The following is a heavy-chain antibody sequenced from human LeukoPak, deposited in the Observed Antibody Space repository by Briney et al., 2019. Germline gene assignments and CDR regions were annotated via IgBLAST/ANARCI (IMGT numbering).Heavy chain of an antibody. V-gene: IGHV4-34*01. D-gene: IGHD6-13*01. CDR1: GGSFSGCY. CDR3: ARGRSGSSWYNY. J-gene: IGHJ4*02. Sequence: SETLSLTCAVYGGSFSGCYWSWIRQPPGKGLEWIGEINHSGSINYNPSLKSRVTISVDTSKNQFSLKLSSVTAADTAVYYCARGRSGSSWYNYWGQGTLVTVSS. CDR2: INHSGSI.